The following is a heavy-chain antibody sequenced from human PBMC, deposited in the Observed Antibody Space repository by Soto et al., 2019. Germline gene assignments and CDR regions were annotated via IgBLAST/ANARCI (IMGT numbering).Heavy chain of an antibody. CDR2: ISYDGSNK. J-gene: IGHJ4*02. CDR3: AKDLRVVVVVAATGLDY. Sequence: GGSLRLSCAASGFTFSSYGMHWVRQAPGKGLEWVAVISYDGSNKYYADSVRGRFTISRDNSKNTLSLQMNSLRAEDTAVYYCAKDLRVVVVVAATGLDYWGQGTLVTVSS. D-gene: IGHD2-15*01. CDR1: GFTFSSYG. V-gene: IGHV3-30*18.